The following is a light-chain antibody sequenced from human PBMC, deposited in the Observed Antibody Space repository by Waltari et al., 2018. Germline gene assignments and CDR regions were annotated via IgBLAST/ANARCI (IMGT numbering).Light chain of an antibody. CDR1: QGISSW. CDR2: KAS. CDR3: QQYNSYSGT. J-gene: IGKJ1*01. Sequence: DIQMTQSPSTLSASVGDRVTIPCRASQGISSWLAWYQQKPGKAPKPLIYKASSLESGVPSRFSGSGSGTEFTLTISSLQPDDFATYYCQQYNSYSGTFGQGTKVEIK. V-gene: IGKV1-5*03.